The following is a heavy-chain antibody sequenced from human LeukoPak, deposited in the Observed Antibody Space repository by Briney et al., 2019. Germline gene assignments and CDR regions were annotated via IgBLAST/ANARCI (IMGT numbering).Heavy chain of an antibody. CDR3: ASRNYYDSSGYYYYCFDY. CDR2: ISGSGTST. J-gene: IGHJ4*02. Sequence: QTGGSLRLSCAASGFTFSNYAMSWVRQAPGKGLEWVSGISGSGTSTYYADSVKGRFTISRDNSKNTLYLQMNSLRAEGTAVYYCASRNYYDSSGYYYYCFDYWGQGILVTVSS. CDR1: GFTFSNYA. D-gene: IGHD3-22*01. V-gene: IGHV3-23*01.